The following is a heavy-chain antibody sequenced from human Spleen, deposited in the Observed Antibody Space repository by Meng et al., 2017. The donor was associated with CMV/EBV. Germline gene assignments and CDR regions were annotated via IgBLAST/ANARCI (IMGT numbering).Heavy chain of an antibody. D-gene: IGHD3-22*01. CDR2: INPKSGGT. V-gene: IGHV1-2*02. CDR3: AKSLYTNYYSTYYGLDV. CDR1: GYTFIGYD. J-gene: IGHJ6*02. Sequence: ASVKVPCKASGYTFIGYDLHWVRQAPGQGLEWMGWINPKSGGTNYAQRFQGRVTMTRDTSINTVYMELRRLRSDDTAVYFCAKSLYTNYYSTYYGLDVWGQGTTVTVSS.